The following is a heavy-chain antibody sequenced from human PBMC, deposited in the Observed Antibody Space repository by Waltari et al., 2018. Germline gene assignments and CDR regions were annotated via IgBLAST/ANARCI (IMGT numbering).Heavy chain of an antibody. CDR1: GFTFSSYS. D-gene: IGHD2-15*01. CDR2: ISSSSSTI. J-gene: IGHJ3*02. V-gene: IGHV3-48*04. CDR3: ARYQDFDAFDI. Sequence: EVQLVESGGGLVQPGGSLRLSCAASGFTFSSYSMNWVRQAPGKGLEWVSYISSSSSTIYYADSVKGRFTISRDNAKNSLYLQMNSLRAEDTAVYYCARYQDFDAFDIWGQGTMVTVSS.